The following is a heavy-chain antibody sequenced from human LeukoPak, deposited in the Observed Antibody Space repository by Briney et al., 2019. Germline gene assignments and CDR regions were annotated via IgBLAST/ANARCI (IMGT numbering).Heavy chain of an antibody. J-gene: IGHJ5*02. CDR1: GFTFSSYA. CDR3: AEIIAVAGTGWFDP. CDR2: ISGSGGST. V-gene: IGHV3-23*01. D-gene: IGHD6-19*01. Sequence: GESLRLSCAASGFTFSSYAMSWVRQAPGKGLEWVSAISGSGGSTYYADSVKGRFTISRDNSKNTLYLQMNSLRAEDTAVYYCAEIIAVAGTGWFDPWGQGTPVTVSS.